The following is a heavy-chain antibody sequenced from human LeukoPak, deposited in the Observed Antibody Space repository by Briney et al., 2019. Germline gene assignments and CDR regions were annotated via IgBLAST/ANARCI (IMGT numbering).Heavy chain of an antibody. CDR2: INHSGST. D-gene: IGHD2-2*01. CDR3: ARLNCSSTSCYETDWFDP. J-gene: IGHJ5*02. V-gene: IGHV4-34*01. CDR1: GGSFSGYY. Sequence: PSETLSLTCAVYGGSFSGYYWSWIRQPPGKGLEWIGEINHSGSTNYNPSLKSRVTISVDTSKNQFSLKLSSVTAADTDVYYCARLNCSSTSCYETDWFDPWGQGTLVTVSS.